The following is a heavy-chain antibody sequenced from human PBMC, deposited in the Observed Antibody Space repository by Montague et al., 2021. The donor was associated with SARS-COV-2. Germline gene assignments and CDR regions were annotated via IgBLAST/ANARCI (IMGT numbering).Heavy chain of an antibody. CDR1: GFAFSNYA. CDR3: ARQNWNDGGDY. D-gene: IGHD1-1*01. J-gene: IGHJ4*02. CDR2: ITGSGSNT. Sequence: SLRLSCAASGFAFSNYAMSWVRQAPGKGLEWVSAITGSGSNTYYADSMKGRFTIFRDNSRSTLYLQINSLRAEDTAVYYCARQNWNDGGDYWGQGTQVTVPS. V-gene: IGHV3-23*01.